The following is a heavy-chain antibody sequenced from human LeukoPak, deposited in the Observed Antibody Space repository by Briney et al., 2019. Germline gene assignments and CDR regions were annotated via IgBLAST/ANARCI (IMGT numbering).Heavy chain of an antibody. CDR3: ARDHCVTSGCYEDYYYGLDV. V-gene: IGHV1-2*02. CDR2: INPNSGGT. Sequence: ASVKVSCKASGYTFSGNYIQWVRQAPGQGLEWMGWINPNSGGTNYAQNFQGRVTMTRDTSISTAYMELSRLTSDDTAAYYCARDHCVTSGCYEDYYYGLDVWGQGTTVTVSS. D-gene: IGHD2-2*01. CDR1: GYTFSGNY. J-gene: IGHJ6*02.